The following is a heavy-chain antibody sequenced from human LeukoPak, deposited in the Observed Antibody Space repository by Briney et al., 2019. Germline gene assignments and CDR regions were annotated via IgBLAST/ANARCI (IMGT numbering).Heavy chain of an antibody. CDR2: ISSSSSYI. CDR3: ARDMEGRYCSGGSCYDGGY. CDR1: GFTFSSYS. V-gene: IGHV3-21*01. Sequence: GGSLRLSCVASGFTFSSYSMNWVRQAPGKGLEWVSSISSSSSYIYYADSVKGRFTISRDNAKNSLYLQMNSLRAEDTAVYYCARDMEGRYCSGGSCYDGGYWGQGTLVTVSS. D-gene: IGHD2-15*01. J-gene: IGHJ4*02.